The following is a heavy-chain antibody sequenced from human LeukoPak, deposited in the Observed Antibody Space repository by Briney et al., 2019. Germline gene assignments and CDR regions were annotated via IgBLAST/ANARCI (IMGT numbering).Heavy chain of an antibody. V-gene: IGHV5-51*01. CDR1: GYSFTSYW. Sequence: GESLKISCKGSGYSFTSYWIGWVRQMPGKGLEWMGIIYSGDSDTRYSPSFQGQVHISAEKSISTAYLQWMSLKASYTAMYYCARRATWRGSYYFGYWGQGTLVTVSS. CDR3: ARRATWRGSYYFGY. J-gene: IGHJ4*02. CDR2: IYSGDSDT. D-gene: IGHD1-26*01.